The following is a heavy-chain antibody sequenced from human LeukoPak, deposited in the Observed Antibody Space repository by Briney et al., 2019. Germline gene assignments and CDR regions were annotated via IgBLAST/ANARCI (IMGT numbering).Heavy chain of an antibody. CDR2: ISYDGSNK. D-gene: IGHD4-17*01. Sequence: GGSLRLSCAASGFTFSSYGMHWVRQAPGKGLEWVAVISYDGSNKYYADSVKGRFTISRDNSKNTLYLQMNSLRAEDTPVYYCAKDPGSTVTTSDYWGQGTLVTVSS. CDR1: GFTFSSYG. CDR3: AKDPGSTVTTSDY. V-gene: IGHV3-30*18. J-gene: IGHJ4*02.